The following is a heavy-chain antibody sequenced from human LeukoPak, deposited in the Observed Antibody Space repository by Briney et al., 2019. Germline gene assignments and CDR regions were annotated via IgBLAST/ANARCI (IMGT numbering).Heavy chain of an antibody. D-gene: IGHD6-13*01. Sequence: ASVKVSCKASGYTFTGYYMHWVRQAPGQGLKWMGWINPNSGGTNYAQKFQGRVTMTRDTSISTAYMELSRLRSDDTAVYYCARVEQQLVLSFVGYWGQGTLVTVSS. J-gene: IGHJ4*02. CDR2: INPNSGGT. CDR1: GYTFTGYY. V-gene: IGHV1-2*02. CDR3: ARVEQQLVLSFVGY.